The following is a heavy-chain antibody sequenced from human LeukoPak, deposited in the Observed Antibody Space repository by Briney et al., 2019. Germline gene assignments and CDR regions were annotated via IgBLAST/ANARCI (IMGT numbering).Heavy chain of an antibody. V-gene: IGHV4-30-2*01. CDR2: IYHSGST. Sequence: PSQTLSLTCAVSGGSISSSDSYWGWIRQPPGKGLEWIGYIYHSGSTYYNPSLKSRVTISVDRSKNQFSLKLSSVTAADTAVYYCATSGSYYFDYWGQGTLVTVSS. CDR1: GGSISSSDSY. D-gene: IGHD1-26*01. CDR3: ATSGSYYFDY. J-gene: IGHJ4*02.